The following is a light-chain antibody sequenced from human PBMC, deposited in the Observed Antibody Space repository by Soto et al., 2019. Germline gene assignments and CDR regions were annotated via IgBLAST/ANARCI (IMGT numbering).Light chain of an antibody. CDR1: QSISSW. CDR3: QQYNSYSYT. J-gene: IGKJ2*01. CDR2: KAS. V-gene: IGKV1-5*03. Sequence: DIQMTQSPSTLSASVGDRVTITCRASQSISSWLAWYQQKPGKAPKLLIYKASSLESGVTSRFSGSGSGTEFTLTISSLQPDDFATYYCQQYNSYSYTSGQGTKLEIK.